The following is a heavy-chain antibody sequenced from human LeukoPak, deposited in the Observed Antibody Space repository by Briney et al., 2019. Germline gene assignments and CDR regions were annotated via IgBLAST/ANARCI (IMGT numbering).Heavy chain of an antibody. J-gene: IGHJ5*02. Sequence: SVKVSCKASGATFSSYAIRWVRQAPGRGLEGMGGIIPIFGTANYEQKFQGRVTITADKSTSTAYMELSSLRSEDTAVYYCARESSPVRGSQWYNWFDPWGQGTLVTVSS. CDR3: ARESSPVRGSQWYNWFDP. V-gene: IGHV1-69*06. CDR1: GATFSSYA. CDR2: IIPIFGTA. D-gene: IGHD3-10*01.